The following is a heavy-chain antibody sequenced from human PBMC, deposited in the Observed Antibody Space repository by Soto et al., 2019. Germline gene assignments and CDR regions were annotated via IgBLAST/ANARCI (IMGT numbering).Heavy chain of an antibody. CDR1: GFTFSSYG. CDR3: ARIDVECFDY. D-gene: IGHD3-3*01. Sequence: PGGSLRLSCAASGFTFSSYGMHWVRQAPGKGLEWVALIWYDGSKDYYADSVKGRFTISRDNSENTLYLQMNSLRAEDTAVYYCARIDVECFDYWGHGTLVTVSS. J-gene: IGHJ4*01. CDR2: IWYDGSKD. V-gene: IGHV3-33*01.